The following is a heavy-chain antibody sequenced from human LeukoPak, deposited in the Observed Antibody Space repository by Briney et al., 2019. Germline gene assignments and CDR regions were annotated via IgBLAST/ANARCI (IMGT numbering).Heavy chain of an antibody. Sequence: SETLSLTCAVYGGSFSGYYWSWIRQPPGKGLEWIGSIYYSGSTYYNPSLKSRVTISVDTSKNQFSLKLSSVTAADTAVYYCARVNLPHYYYYMDVWGKGTTVTVSS. V-gene: IGHV4-34*01. CDR2: IYYSGST. D-gene: IGHD1-14*01. CDR3: ARVNLPHYYYYMDV. CDR1: GGSFSGYY. J-gene: IGHJ6*03.